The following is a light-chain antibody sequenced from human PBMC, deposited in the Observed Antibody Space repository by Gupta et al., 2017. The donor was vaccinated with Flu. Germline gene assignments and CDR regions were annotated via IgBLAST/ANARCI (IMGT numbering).Light chain of an antibody. V-gene: IGLV3-25*02. CDR2: EDS. J-gene: IGLJ3*02. CDR3: QSADSSGTYPWV. Sequence: SSALTQPPSVSVSPGQTARITCTGDALPKQYDYWYQQKPDQDPVLVIYEDSERHSGIPERFSGSSSGTTVTLTISGVQAEDEADYYCQSADSSGTYPWVFGGGTKLTVL. CDR1: ALPKQY.